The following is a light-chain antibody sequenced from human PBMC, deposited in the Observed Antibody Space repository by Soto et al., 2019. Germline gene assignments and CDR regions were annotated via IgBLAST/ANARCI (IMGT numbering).Light chain of an antibody. CDR2: DAS. Sequence: EILMTQSPSTLSVSPGERATLSCRASQSVSSSYLAWYQQKPGQPPRLLIYDASTRATATPERFSGSGSGTDFTLTISRLEPEDFAVYYCHQYDSIVQTFGQGTKVDIK. CDR3: HQYDSIVQT. CDR1: QSVSSSY. J-gene: IGKJ1*01. V-gene: IGKV3-20*01.